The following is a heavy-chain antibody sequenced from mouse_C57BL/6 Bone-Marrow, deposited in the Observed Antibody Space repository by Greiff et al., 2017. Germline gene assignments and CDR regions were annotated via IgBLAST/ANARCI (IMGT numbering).Heavy chain of an antibody. J-gene: IGHJ2*01. Sequence: VQLQQPGAELVKPGASVKLSCKASGYTFTSYWMHWVKQRPGQGLEWIGYINPSSGYTKYNQKFKDKATLTADKSSSTAYMQLSSLTYEDSAVYYCATRSYFDYWGQGTTLTVSS. CDR2: INPSSGYT. CDR1: GYTFTSYW. CDR3: ATRSYFDY. V-gene: IGHV1-7*01.